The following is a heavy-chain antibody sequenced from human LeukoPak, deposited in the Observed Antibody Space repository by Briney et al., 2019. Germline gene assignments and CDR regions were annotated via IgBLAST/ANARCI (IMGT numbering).Heavy chain of an antibody. CDR1: GGSISSYY. D-gene: IGHD3-10*01. CDR3: ASSPVGGSGSYQPPVIWFDP. CDR2: IYYSGGT. Sequence: SETLSLTCTVSGGSISSYYWSWIPQPRGKGLGWIGYIYYSGGTNYNPSLKSRVNISVDTSKNQVSPKLSSVTAADTAVYYCASSPVGGSGSYQPPVIWFDPWGQGTLVTVSS. V-gene: IGHV4-59*13. J-gene: IGHJ5*02.